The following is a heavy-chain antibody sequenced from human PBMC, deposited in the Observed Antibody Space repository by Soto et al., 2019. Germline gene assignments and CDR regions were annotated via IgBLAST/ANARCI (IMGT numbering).Heavy chain of an antibody. D-gene: IGHD2-15*01. Sequence: ASVKVSCKASGGTFSSYAISWVRQVPGQGLEWMGGIIPIFGTANYAQKFQGRVTITADESTSTAYMELSSLRSEDTAVYYCARDEGSSRVARSYYYGMDVWGQGTTVTVSS. CDR1: GGTFSSYA. V-gene: IGHV1-69*13. CDR3: ARDEGSSRVARSYYYGMDV. J-gene: IGHJ6*02. CDR2: IIPIFGTA.